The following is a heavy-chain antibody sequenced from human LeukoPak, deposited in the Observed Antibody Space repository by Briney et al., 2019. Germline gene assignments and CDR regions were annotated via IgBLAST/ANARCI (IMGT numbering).Heavy chain of an antibody. CDR3: ARDHNDYGDYVDAFDI. D-gene: IGHD4-17*01. V-gene: IGHV3-20*04. J-gene: IGHJ3*02. CDR2: INWNGGGT. CDR1: GFTFDDYG. Sequence: PGGSLRLSCAASGFTFDDYGMSWVRQAPGKGLEWVSGINWNGGGTGYADSVKGRFTISRDNAKNSLYLQMNSLRAEDTALYYCARDHNDYGDYVDAFDIWGQGTMVTVSS.